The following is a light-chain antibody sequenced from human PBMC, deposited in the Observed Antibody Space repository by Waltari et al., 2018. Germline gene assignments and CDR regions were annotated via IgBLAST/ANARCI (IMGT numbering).Light chain of an antibody. CDR1: TSNIGTNY. V-gene: IGLV1-51*02. CDR2: GND. Sequence: QSVLTQPPSVSAAPGPKVSISCSGSTSNIGTNYVSWYQQFPGEAPKVLIYGNDKRTTGIPDRFSGSKSGTSATLDITGLQTGDEAVYYCGTWDNTLSAVFGGGTKVTVL. CDR3: GTWDNTLSAV. J-gene: IGLJ2*01.